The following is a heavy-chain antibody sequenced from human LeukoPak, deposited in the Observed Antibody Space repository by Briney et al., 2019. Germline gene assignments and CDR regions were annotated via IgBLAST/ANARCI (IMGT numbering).Heavy chain of an antibody. V-gene: IGHV3-74*01. CDR2: INTDGSST. Sequence: GGSLRLSCAASGFTFSSYWMHWVRHAPGKGLVWVSRINTDGSSTSYADSVKGRFTISRDNSKNTLYLQMNSLRAEDTAVYYCAKESPRFDYWGQGTLVTVSS. CDR1: GFTFSSYW. J-gene: IGHJ4*02. CDR3: AKESPRFDY.